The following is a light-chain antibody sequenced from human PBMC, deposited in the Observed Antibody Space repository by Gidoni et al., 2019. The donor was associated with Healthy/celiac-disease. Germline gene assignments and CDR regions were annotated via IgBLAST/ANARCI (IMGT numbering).Light chain of an antibody. J-gene: IGLJ2*01. V-gene: IGLV2-14*01. CDR1: SSDVGGYNY. CDR2: EVS. CDR3: SSYTSSSTRVV. Sequence: QSALTQPASVSGSPGQSITISCTGTSSDVGGYNYVSWYQHHPGKAPKLMIYEVSNRPSGVSNRCSGSKSGNTASLTISGLQAEDEADYYCSSYTSSSTRVVFGGGTKLTVL.